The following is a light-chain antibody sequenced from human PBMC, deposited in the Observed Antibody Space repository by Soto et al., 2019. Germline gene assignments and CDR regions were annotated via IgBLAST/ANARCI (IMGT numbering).Light chain of an antibody. Sequence: EIVMTQSPATLSVSPGERATLSCRASQSVYSTLAWYQQIPGQAPRLLLYGTSTRATGIPARFSGSGSGTEFTLTISSLQSEDFAFYYCQQYYQWPLTFGGGTKVEVK. CDR3: QQYYQWPLT. CDR2: GTS. J-gene: IGKJ4*01. CDR1: QSVYST. V-gene: IGKV3-15*01.